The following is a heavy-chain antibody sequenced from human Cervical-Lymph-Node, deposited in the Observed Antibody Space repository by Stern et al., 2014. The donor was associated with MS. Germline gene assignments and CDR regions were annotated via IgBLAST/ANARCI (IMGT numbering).Heavy chain of an antibody. J-gene: IGHJ4*02. V-gene: IGHV1-46*01. D-gene: IGHD2-15*01. CDR1: GYTFSSYY. Sequence: VQLEESGAEVKKPGASVKVSCKASGYTFSSYYMHWVRQAPGQGLEWMGIINSSGDNTTYAQKFQGRVTMTRDTPTSQHHLELNSLRSEDTAVYYCARGWSTDYWGQGTLVTVSS. CDR2: INSSGDNT. CDR3: ARGWSTDY.